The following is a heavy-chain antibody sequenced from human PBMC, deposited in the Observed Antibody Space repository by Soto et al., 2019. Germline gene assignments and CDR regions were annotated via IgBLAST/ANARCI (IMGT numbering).Heavy chain of an antibody. CDR3: ARAVTDYVLRYFDWFDP. CDR2: IYYSGST. D-gene: IGHD3-9*01. CDR1: GGSISSGGYY. V-gene: IGHV4-31*03. Sequence: SETLSLTCTVSGGSISSGGYYWSWIRQHPGKGLEWIGYIYYSGSTYYNPSLKSRVTISVDTSKNQFSLKLSSVTAADTAVYYCARAVTDYVLRYFDWFDPWGQGTLVTVSS. J-gene: IGHJ5*02.